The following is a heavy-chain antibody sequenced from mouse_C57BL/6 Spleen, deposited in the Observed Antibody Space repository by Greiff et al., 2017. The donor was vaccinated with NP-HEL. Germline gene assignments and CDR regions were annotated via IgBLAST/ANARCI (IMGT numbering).Heavy chain of an antibody. D-gene: IGHD2-5*01. CDR3: ARDSAYYSNSFAY. CDR2: ISYDGSN. Sequence: EVQRVESGPGLVKPSQSLSLTCSVTGYSITSGYYWNWIRQFPGNKLEWMGYISYDGSNNYNPSLKNRISITRDTSKNQFFLKLNSVTTEDTATYYCARDSAYYSNSFAYWGQGTLVTVSA. CDR1: GYSITSGYY. V-gene: IGHV3-6*01. J-gene: IGHJ3*01.